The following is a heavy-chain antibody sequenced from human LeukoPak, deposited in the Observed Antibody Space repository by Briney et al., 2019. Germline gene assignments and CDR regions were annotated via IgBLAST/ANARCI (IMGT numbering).Heavy chain of an antibody. CDR2: IYYSGST. CDR3: ARMSRDGYRVLDY. D-gene: IGHD5-24*01. V-gene: IGHV4-59*01. CDR1: GGSISSYY. J-gene: IGHJ4*02. Sequence: PSETLSLTCTVSGGSISSYYWSWIRQPPGKGVEWIGYIYYSGSTNYNPSLTSRVTISVDTSKNQFSLKVSSVTAADTAVYYCARMSRDGYRVLDYWGQGTLVTVSS.